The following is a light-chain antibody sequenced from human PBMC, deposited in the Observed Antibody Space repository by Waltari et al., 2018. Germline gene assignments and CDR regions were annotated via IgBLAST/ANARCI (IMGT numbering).Light chain of an antibody. Sequence: DIVTTQSPATLSVSPGERATLSCRTSQSVNSNLAWYQQKPVQAPRLLVFGASTRATGIPARFTGSGSGTEFTLTISSLQSEDFAIYYCQQYSTWPPWTFGQGTKVDIK. CDR2: GAS. CDR3: QQYSTWPPWT. CDR1: QSVNSN. V-gene: IGKV3-15*01. J-gene: IGKJ1*01.